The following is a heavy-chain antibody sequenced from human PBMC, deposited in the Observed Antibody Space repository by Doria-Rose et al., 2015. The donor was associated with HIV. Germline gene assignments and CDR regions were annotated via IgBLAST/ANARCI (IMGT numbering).Heavy chain of an antibody. Sequence: QVQLQQWDAGLVKPSETLSLTCAVFGGSFSGYCWSWIRQPPGKGLEWIGEINHSGSTNYKTSHKCLVTISLDTSKNVVPRKPSSVTAADTAVYYCARGLLRGGWNDVDYYYGMDVWGQGTTVTASS. V-gene: IGHV4-34*01. J-gene: IGHJ6*02. CDR3: ARGLLRGGWNDVDYYYGMDV. CDR2: INHSGST. CDR1: GGSFSGYC. D-gene: IGHD1-1*01.